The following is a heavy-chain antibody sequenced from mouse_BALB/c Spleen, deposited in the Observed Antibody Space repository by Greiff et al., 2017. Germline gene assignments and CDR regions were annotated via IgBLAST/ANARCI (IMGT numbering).Heavy chain of an antibody. D-gene: IGHD2-1*01. J-gene: IGHJ4*01. CDR2: IYPSDSYT. CDR1: GYTFTSYW. CDR3: TRIGNYEAMDY. V-gene: IGHV1-69*02. Sequence: VQLQQPGAELVRPGASVKLSCKASGYTFTSYWINWVKQRPGQGLEWIGNIYPSDSYTNYNQKFKDKATLTVDKSSSTAYVQLSSPTSEDSAVYYCTRIGNYEAMDYGGQGTSVTVSA.